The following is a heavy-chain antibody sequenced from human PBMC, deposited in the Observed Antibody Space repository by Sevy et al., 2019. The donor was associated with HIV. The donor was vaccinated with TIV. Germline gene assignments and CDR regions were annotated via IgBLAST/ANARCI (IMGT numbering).Heavy chain of an antibody. J-gene: IGHJ4*02. CDR1: GFTFSNAW. D-gene: IGHD3-22*01. Sequence: GSLRLSCAASGFTFSNAWMSWVRQAPGKGLEWVGRIKSKTDGGTTDYAAPVKGRFTISRDDSKNTLYLQMNSLKTEDTAVYYCTTACDDSSGYYECWGQGTLVTVSS. CDR3: TTACDDSSGYYEC. V-gene: IGHV3-15*01. CDR2: IKSKTDGGTT.